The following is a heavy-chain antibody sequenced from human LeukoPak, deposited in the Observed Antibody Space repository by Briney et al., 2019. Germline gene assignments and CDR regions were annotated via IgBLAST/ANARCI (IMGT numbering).Heavy chain of an antibody. CDR1: GGSISSGSYY. V-gene: IGHV4-61*02. J-gene: IGHJ6*03. Sequence: PSQTLSLTCTVSGGSISSGSYYWSWIRQPAGKGLEWIGRIYTSGSTNYNPSLKSRVTISVDTSKNQFSLKLSSVTAADTAVYYCARVSFGSGYYNYMDVWGKGTTVTVSS. CDR2: IYTSGST. CDR3: ARVSFGSGYYNYMDV. D-gene: IGHD3-10*01.